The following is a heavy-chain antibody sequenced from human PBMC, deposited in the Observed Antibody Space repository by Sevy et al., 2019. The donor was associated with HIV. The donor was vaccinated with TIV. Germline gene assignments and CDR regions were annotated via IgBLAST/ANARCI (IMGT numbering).Heavy chain of an antibody. Sequence: GGSLRLSCAASGFTFSSYSMNWVRQAPGKGLEWVSSFSGMSNYIYYADSVKGRFTISRDNAKNSLYLQMNSLRAEDTAVYYCERSADSTYHDAFDIWGQGTMVTVSS. CDR3: ERSADSTYHDAFDI. CDR1: GFTFSSYS. J-gene: IGHJ3*02. D-gene: IGHD6-13*01. V-gene: IGHV3-21*01. CDR2: FSGMSNYI.